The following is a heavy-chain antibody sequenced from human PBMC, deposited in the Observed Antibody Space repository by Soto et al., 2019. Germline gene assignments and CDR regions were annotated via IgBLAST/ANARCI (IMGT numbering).Heavy chain of an antibody. D-gene: IGHD3-10*01. CDR2: ISYDGSNK. CDR1: GFTFSSYG. J-gene: IGHJ4*02. CDR3: AKDDMVRGVIMGGFDY. Sequence: GGPLRLSCAAAGFTFSSYGRHWVRQAPGKGLEWVAVISYDGSNKYYADSVKGRFTISRDNSKNTLYLQMNSLRAEDTAVYYCAKDDMVRGVIMGGFDYWGQGTLVTVSS. V-gene: IGHV3-30*18.